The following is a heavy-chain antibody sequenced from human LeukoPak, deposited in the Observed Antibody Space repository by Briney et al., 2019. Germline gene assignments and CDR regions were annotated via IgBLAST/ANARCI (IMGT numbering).Heavy chain of an antibody. CDR2: IYYSGST. D-gene: IGHD3-22*01. CDR3: ARAPYYYDSSGYDDY. Sequence: PSETLSLTCSVSGGSISISTYYWGWIRQPPGKGLEWIGSIYYSGSTYYNPSLKSRVTISVDTSKNQFSLKLSSVTAADTAVYYCARAPYYYDSSGYDDYWGQGTLVTVSS. V-gene: IGHV4-39*07. J-gene: IGHJ4*02. CDR1: GGSISISTYY.